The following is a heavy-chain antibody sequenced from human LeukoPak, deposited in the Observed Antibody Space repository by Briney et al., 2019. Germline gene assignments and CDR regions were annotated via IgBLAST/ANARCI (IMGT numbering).Heavy chain of an antibody. Sequence: PGGALRLSCAASEFTFTSYELNWVRQAPGKRREWVSYISSSGNTISYADSVKRRFTISGDTDKNSLYLPVISLRGEDRAVYYCARGPSIAARYDAFDIWGQGTMVTVSS. CDR2: ISSSGNTI. J-gene: IGHJ3*02. CDR1: EFTFTSYE. V-gene: IGHV3-48*03. D-gene: IGHD6-6*01. CDR3: ARGPSIAARYDAFDI.